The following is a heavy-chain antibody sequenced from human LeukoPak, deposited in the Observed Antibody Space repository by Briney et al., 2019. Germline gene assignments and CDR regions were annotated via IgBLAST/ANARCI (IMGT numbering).Heavy chain of an antibody. D-gene: IGHD3-16*02. Sequence: PGGSLRLSCAASGFTFSSYAMSWVRQAPGKGLEWVSAISGSGGSTYYADSVKGRFTTSRDNSKNTLYLQMNSLRAEDTAVYYCAKGQTFGGVIVIPAFDYWGQGTLVTVSS. CDR2: ISGSGGST. V-gene: IGHV3-23*01. J-gene: IGHJ4*02. CDR3: AKGQTFGGVIVIPAFDY. CDR1: GFTFSSYA.